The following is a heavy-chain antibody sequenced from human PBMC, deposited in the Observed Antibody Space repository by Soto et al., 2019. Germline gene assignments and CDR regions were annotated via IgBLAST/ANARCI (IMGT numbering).Heavy chain of an antibody. Sequence: QVQLVESGGGVVQPGRSLRLSCAASGFTFSSYGMHWVRQAPGKGLEWVAVIWYDGSNKYYADSVKGRFTISRDNSKNTLYLQMNSLRAEDTAVYYCARVSRLWGYSSSHLDYWGQGTLVTVSS. CDR1: GFTFSSYG. D-gene: IGHD6-13*01. V-gene: IGHV3-33*01. CDR2: IWYDGSNK. CDR3: ARVSRLWGYSSSHLDY. J-gene: IGHJ4*02.